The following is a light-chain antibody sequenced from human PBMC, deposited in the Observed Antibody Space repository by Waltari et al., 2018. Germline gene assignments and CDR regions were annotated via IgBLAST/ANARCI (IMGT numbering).Light chain of an antibody. CDR3: AAWDDSLNGLYV. CDR1: SSNIGSNT. J-gene: IGLJ1*01. V-gene: IGLV1-44*01. Sequence: QSVLTQPPSASGTPGQRVTISCSVSSSNIGSNTVTWYQQLPGTAPKLLIYSNNPRPSGVPDRFSGSKSGTSASLAISGLQSEDEADYYCAAWDDSLNGLYVFGTGTKVTVL. CDR2: SNN.